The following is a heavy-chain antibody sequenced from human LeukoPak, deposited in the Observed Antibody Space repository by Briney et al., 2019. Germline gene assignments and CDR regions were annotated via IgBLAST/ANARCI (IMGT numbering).Heavy chain of an antibody. CDR3: ARVYGDYAYYYMDV. V-gene: IGHV3-7*03. Sequence: GGSLRLSCAASGFTFSSSWMSWVRQAPGKGLEWVANINEDGSEKYYVDSVKGRFTISRDDAKNSLYLQMDSLRAEDTAVYYCARVYGDYAYYYMDVWGKGTTVTISS. CDR2: INEDGSEK. CDR1: GFTFSSSW. D-gene: IGHD4-17*01. J-gene: IGHJ6*03.